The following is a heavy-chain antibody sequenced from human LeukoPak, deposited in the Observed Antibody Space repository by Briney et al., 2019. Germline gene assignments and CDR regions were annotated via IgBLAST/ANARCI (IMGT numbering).Heavy chain of an antibody. D-gene: IGHD3-9*01. J-gene: IGHJ6*02. V-gene: IGHV1-2*02. Sequence: ASVKVSCKASGYTFTGYYMHWVRQAPGQGLEWMGWINPNSGGTNYAQKLQGRVTMTTDTSTSTAYMELRSLRSDDTAVYYCARDVVRYFDSLLSDYYYGMDVWGQGTTVTVSS. CDR2: INPNSGGT. CDR1: GYTFTGYY. CDR3: ARDVVRYFDSLLSDYYYGMDV.